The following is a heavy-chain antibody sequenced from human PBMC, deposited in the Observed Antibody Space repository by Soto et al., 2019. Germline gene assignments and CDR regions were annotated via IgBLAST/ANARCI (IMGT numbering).Heavy chain of an antibody. D-gene: IGHD7-27*01. CDR1: GFTFSSYG. V-gene: IGHV3-33*01. Sequence: QVQLVESGGGVVQPARSLRLSCAVSGFTFSSYGMHWVRQAPGKGLDWVAVIWYDGSNKYYADSVKGRFTISRDNSKNTLYLQMNSLTAEDTAVYYCARDQGLALTGIEYWGQGTLVTVSS. J-gene: IGHJ4*02. CDR3: ARDQGLALTGIEY. CDR2: IWYDGSNK.